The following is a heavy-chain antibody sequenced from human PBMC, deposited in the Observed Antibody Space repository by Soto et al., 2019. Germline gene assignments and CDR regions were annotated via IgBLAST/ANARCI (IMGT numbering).Heavy chain of an antibody. CDR1: GCTFRSYA. V-gene: IGHV3-23*01. J-gene: IGHJ6*02. CDR2: ISGSGGST. D-gene: IGHD2-2*01. CDR3: AKGGSTSRWPYYYGMDV. Sequence: EVQLLESGGGLVQPGGSLRLSCAASGCTFRSYAMSWVRQAPGKGLEWVSAISGSGGSTYYADSLKGRFTISRDNSKNTLYLQMNSLRAEDTAVYYCAKGGSTSRWPYYYGMDVWGQGTTVTVSS.